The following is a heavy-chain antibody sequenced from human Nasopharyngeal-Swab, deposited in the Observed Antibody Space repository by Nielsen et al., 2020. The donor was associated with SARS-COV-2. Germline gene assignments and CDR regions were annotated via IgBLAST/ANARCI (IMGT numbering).Heavy chain of an antibody. D-gene: IGHD3-16*01. Sequence: ASVKVSCKASGYTFTSYAMHWVRQAPGQRLEWMGWINAGNGNTKYSQKFQGRVTITRDTSASTAYMELSSLRSEDTAVYYCARSEVITFGGVYYFDYWGQGTLVTVSS. V-gene: IGHV1-3*01. CDR2: INAGNGNT. J-gene: IGHJ4*02. CDR1: GYTFTSYA. CDR3: ARSEVITFGGVYYFDY.